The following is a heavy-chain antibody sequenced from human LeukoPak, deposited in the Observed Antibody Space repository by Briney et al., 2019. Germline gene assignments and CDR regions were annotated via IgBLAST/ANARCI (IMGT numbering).Heavy chain of an antibody. CDR1: GGSISSGSYY. D-gene: IGHD5-18*01. J-gene: IGHJ3*01. CDR3: ARDFGYNYGYP. Sequence: NSSETLSLTCTVSGGSISSGSYYWNWIRQPAGKGLEWIGRIYTSGSTNYNPSLKSRVTISIDTSKNQFSLKLSSVTAADTAVYYCARDFGYNYGYPWGQGTMVTVSS. CDR2: IYTSGST. V-gene: IGHV4-61*02.